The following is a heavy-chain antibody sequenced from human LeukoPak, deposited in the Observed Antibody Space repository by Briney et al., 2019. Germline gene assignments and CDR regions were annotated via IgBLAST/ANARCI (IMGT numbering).Heavy chain of an antibody. CDR2: IYYSGST. D-gene: IGHD6-19*01. V-gene: IGHV4-59*01. CDR1: GGSISSYY. J-gene: IGHJ4*02. Sequence: SETLSLTCTVSGGSISSYYWSWIRQPPGKGLEWMGFIYYSGSTNYNPSLKSRVTISVDTSKNQFSLRLSSVTAADTAVYYCARVRIAVAGFDYWGQGTLVTVSS. CDR3: ARVRIAVAGFDY.